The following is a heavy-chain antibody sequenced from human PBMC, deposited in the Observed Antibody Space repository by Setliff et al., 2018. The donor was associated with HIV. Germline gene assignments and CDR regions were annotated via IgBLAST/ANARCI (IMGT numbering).Heavy chain of an antibody. V-gene: IGHV4-61*02. CDR2: IYTSGST. CDR1: GGSISSGSYY. Sequence: SETLSLTCTVSGGSISSGSYYWNWIRQPAGKGLEWIGRIYTSGSTNYNPPLKSRVTISVDTSKNQFSLKLSSVTAADTAVYYCAREDYYCYGIDVWGQGTTVTVSS. CDR3: AREDYYCYGIDV. J-gene: IGHJ6*02.